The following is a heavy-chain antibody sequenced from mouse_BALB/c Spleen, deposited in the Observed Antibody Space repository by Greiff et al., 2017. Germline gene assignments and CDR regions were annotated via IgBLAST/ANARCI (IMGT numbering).Heavy chain of an antibody. Sequence: QVQLQQPGAELVKPGASVKLSCKASGYTFTSYWMHWVKQRPGQGLEWIGYINPSTGYTEYNQKFKDKATLTADKSSSTAYMQLSSLTSEDSAVYYCARWGYGNHPFAYWGQGTLVTVSA. V-gene: IGHV1-7*01. CDR3: ARWGYGNHPFAY. CDR1: GYTFTSYW. D-gene: IGHD2-10*02. J-gene: IGHJ3*01. CDR2: INPSTGYT.